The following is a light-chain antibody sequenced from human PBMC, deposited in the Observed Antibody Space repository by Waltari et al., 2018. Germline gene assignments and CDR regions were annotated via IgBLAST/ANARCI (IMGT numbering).Light chain of an antibody. J-gene: IGLJ3*02. CDR1: SNDVGRYNR. Sequence: QSALTQPPSVSGSPGQSVTLSCTGTSNDVGRYNRVSWYQQPPGTAPKLMIYEVSNRPSGVPDRFSGSKSGNTASLTISGLQPEDEADYYCNSFTTSTTWVFGGGTRVTVL. CDR3: NSFTTSTTWV. CDR2: EVS. V-gene: IGLV2-18*02.